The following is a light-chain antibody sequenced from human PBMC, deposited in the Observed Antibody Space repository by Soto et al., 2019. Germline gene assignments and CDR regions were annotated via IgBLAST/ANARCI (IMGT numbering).Light chain of an antibody. CDR2: DVS. J-gene: IGLJ2*01. V-gene: IGLV2-11*01. CDR1: SSDVGEYNY. CDR3: FSYTSSSTSVV. Sequence: QSALTQPRSVSGSPGQSVTISCTGSSSDVGEYNYVSWYQHHPGNAPKLMIYDVSKRPSGVPDRFSGSKSGNTASLTISGLQAEDEANYYCFSYTSSSTSVVFGGGTKVTVL.